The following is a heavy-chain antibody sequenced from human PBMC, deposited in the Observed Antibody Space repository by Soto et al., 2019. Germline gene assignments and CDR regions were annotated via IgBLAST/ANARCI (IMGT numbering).Heavy chain of an antibody. J-gene: IGHJ5*02. V-gene: IGHV1-2*02. Sequence: ASVKVSCKASGYTSTGYYMHWVRQAPGQGLEWMGWINPNSGGTNYAQKFQGRVTMTRDTSISTAYMELSSLRSDDTAVYYCARVMTTVTTGELDPWGQGTLVTVSS. CDR1: GYTSTGYY. CDR2: INPNSGGT. D-gene: IGHD4-17*01. CDR3: ARVMTTVTTGELDP.